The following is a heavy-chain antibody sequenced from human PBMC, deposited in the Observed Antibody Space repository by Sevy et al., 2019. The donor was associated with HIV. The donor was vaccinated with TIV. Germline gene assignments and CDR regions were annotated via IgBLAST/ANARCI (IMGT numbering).Heavy chain of an antibody. CDR3: ARGSPIAAAGSAEYFQH. CDR1: GFTFSSYG. J-gene: IGHJ1*01. V-gene: IGHV3-33*01. Sequence: GGSLRLSCAASGFTFSSYGMHWVHQAPGKALEWVAVIWYDGSNKYYADSVKGRFTISRDNSKNTLYLQMNSLRAEDMAVYYCARGSPIAAAGSAEYFQHWGQGTLVTVSS. D-gene: IGHD6-13*01. CDR2: IWYDGSNK.